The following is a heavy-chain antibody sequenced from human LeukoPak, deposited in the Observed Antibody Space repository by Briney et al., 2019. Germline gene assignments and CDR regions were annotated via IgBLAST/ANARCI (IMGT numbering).Heavy chain of an antibody. V-gene: IGHV3-64D*09. CDR1: GFPFSSYA. J-gene: IGHJ6*02. CDR2: ISDSGGST. Sequence: GGSLILSCAASGFPFSSYAMHWVRQAPGKGLEYVSAISDSGGSTYYADSVKGRFTISRDNSKNTLYLQMSSLRAEDTAVYFCVRGYSFGPYGMDVWGQGTTVTVSS. CDR3: VRGYSFGPYGMDV. D-gene: IGHD2-15*01.